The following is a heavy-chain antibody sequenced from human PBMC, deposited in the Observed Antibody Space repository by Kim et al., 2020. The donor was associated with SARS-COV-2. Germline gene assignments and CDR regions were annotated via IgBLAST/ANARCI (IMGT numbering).Heavy chain of an antibody. CDR2: IIPIFGTA. CDR3: ARVTQRYYYGMDV. D-gene: IGHD2-21*02. J-gene: IGHJ6*02. V-gene: IGHV1-69*13. CDR1: GGTFSSYA. Sequence: SVKVSCKASGGTFSSYAISWVRQAPGQGLEWMGGIIPIFGTANYAQKFQGRVTITADESTSTAYMELSSLRSEDTAVYYCARVTQRYYYGMDVWGQGTTVTVSS.